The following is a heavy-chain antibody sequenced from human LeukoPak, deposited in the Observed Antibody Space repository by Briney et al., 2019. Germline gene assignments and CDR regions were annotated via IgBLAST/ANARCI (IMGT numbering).Heavy chain of an antibody. CDR1: GFTFSSYA. V-gene: IGHV3-23*01. D-gene: IGHD5-12*01. J-gene: IGHJ4*02. CDR3: AKAADSGYDLDY. CDR2: IGGNGGCT. Sequence: PGGSLRLSCAASGFTFSSYAMSWARRAPGKGLEGVSTIGGNGGCTYYADSVKGRFTISRDSSKNTLFLQMNSLRAEDTAVYYCAKAADSGYDLDYWGQGTLVTVSS.